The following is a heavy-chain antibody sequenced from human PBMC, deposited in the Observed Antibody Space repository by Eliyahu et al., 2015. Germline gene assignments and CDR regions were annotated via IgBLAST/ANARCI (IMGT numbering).Heavy chain of an antibody. D-gene: IGHD4-11*01. CDR2: IYYSGST. CDR1: GGSIXSSSYY. J-gene: IGHJ4*02. CDR3: ARWWRTDYRIDY. Sequence: QLQLQESGPGLVKPSETLSLTCXXXGGSIXSSSYYWGWIRQPPGKGLEWIGSIYYSGSTYYNPSLKSRVTISVDTSKNQFSLKLSSVTAADTAVYYCARWWRTDYRIDYWGQGTLVTXSS. V-gene: IGHV4-39*01.